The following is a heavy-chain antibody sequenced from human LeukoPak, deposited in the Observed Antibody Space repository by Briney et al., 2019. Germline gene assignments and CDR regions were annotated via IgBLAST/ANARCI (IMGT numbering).Heavy chain of an antibody. V-gene: IGHV3-48*04. CDR1: GFTFSSYS. CDR2: ISSSSSTI. D-gene: IGHD1-26*01. J-gene: IGHJ6*03. CDR3: ARGSQWGGYYYMDV. Sequence: TGGSLRLSCAASGFTFSSYSMNWVRQAPGKGLEWVSYISSSSSTIYYADSVKGRFTISRDNAKNSLYLQMNSLRAEDTALYYCARGSQWGGYYYMDVWGKGTTVTVSS.